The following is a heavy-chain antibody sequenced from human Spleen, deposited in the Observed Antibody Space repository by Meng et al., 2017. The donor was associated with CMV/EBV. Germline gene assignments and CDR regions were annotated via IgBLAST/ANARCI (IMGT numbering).Heavy chain of an antibody. D-gene: IGHD4-11*01. CDR3: AKDQLMTTVYYYGMDV. V-gene: IGHV3-9*01. J-gene: IGHJ6*02. Sequence: SLKISCAASGFTFDDYAMHWVRQAPGKGLEWVSGISWNSGSIGYGDSVKGRFTISRDNSKNTLYLQMNSLRAEDTAVYYCAKDQLMTTVYYYGMDVWGQGTTVTVSS. CDR2: ISWNSGSI. CDR1: GFTFDDYA.